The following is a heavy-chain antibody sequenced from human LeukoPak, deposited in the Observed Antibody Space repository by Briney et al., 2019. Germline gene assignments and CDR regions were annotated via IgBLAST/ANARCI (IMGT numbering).Heavy chain of an antibody. CDR1: GFTFDDYA. CDR2: ISWKGDII. CDR3: PKGSSGSYSLDAFDI. J-gene: IGHJ3*02. D-gene: IGHD1-26*01. V-gene: IGHV3-9*01. Sequence: GRSLRLSCAASGFTFDDYAMHWVRQAPGKGLEWVSGISWKGDIIGYADSVKGRFTISRDNAKNSLYLNMNSLRTEDTALYYCPKGSSGSYSLDAFDIWGQGTMVTVSS.